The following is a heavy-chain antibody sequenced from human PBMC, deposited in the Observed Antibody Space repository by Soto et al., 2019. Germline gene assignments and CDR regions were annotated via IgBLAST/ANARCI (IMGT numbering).Heavy chain of an antibody. J-gene: IGHJ4*02. CDR2: IDHSDSYI. CDR1: GYSFTSSW. Sequence: EVQLVQSGAEVKKPGESLRISCQGSGYSFTSSWISWVRQMPGEGLEWMGRIDHSDSYINYSPSFEGRVTISADKSISTAYLQWSSRKASCTAMYDCARRGSSSSFFYDSWGQGTLVTVSS. V-gene: IGHV5-10-1*03. D-gene: IGHD6-6*01. CDR3: ARRGSSSSFFYDS.